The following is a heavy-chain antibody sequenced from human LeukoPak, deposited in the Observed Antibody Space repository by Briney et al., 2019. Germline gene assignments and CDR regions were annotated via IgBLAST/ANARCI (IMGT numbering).Heavy chain of an antibody. V-gene: IGHV4-59*01. Sequence: SETLSLTCTVSGGSISSYYWSWIRQPPGKGLEWIGYIYYSGSTNSNPSLKSRVTISVDTSKNQFSLKLSSVTAADTAVYYCARDSCSGGSCYLGYWGQGTLVTVSS. D-gene: IGHD2-15*01. J-gene: IGHJ4*02. CDR2: IYYSGST. CDR1: GGSISSYY. CDR3: ARDSCSGGSCYLGY.